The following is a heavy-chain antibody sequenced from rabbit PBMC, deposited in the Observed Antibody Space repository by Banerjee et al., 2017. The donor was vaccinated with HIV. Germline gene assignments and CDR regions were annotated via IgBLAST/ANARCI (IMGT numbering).Heavy chain of an antibody. CDR3: ARDLAGVIGWNFGL. CDR2: INTSSGNT. J-gene: IGHJ3*01. D-gene: IGHD4-1*01. V-gene: IGHV1S45*01. Sequence: QEQLVESGGGLVTLGGSLKLSCKASGIDFRRYYMSWVRQAPGKGLEWIACINTSSGNTVYARWAKGRFTISKTSSTTVTLQMTSLTAADTATYFCARDLAGVIGWNFGLWGQGTLVTVS. CDR1: GIDFRRYYM.